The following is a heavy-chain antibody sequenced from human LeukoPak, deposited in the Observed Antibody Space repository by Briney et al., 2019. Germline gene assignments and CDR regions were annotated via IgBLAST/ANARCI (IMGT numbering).Heavy chain of an antibody. Sequence: PSETLSLTCTVSGGSISGYYWTWIRQPPGKGLEWIGCIYSSWSTSYKPSLKSRITISVDTSKNQFSLNLSSVTAADTAVYYCVRGKAAAGAIWFDPWGQGTLVTVSS. V-gene: IGHV4-59*01. CDR3: VRGKAAAGAIWFDP. J-gene: IGHJ5*02. D-gene: IGHD6-13*01. CDR1: GGSISGYY. CDR2: IYSSWST.